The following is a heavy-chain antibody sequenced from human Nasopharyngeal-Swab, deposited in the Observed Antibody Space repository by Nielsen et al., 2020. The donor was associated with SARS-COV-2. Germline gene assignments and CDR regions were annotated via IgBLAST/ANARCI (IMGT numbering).Heavy chain of an antibody. J-gene: IGHJ4*02. CDR2: IYYSGIT. Sequence: SETLSLTCSVSGDSITNTAYYWGWMRQPPGQGLEWIANIYYSGITYNNPSIKSRFTISVDTSKNNLSLRLRSVTTADTAVYYCARTTHYDYVWGSHRPPNYFDYWGQGTLVTVSS. CDR1: GDSITNTAYY. CDR3: ARTTHYDYVWGSHRPPNYFDY. D-gene: IGHD3-16*01. V-gene: IGHV4-39*02.